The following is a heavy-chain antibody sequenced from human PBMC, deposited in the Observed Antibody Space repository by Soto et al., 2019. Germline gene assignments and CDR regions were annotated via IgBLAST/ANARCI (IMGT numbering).Heavy chain of an antibody. CDR1: GYSFSTHA. Sequence: SMQVSCTASGYSFSTHAMHWVRPAPGQSIEWMGWINGGTGQTKHSHRFKDRVTITRDTSASTAYMELSSLRSEDTTGYYCETGSGREVKYYEYVLEVGGR. CDR2: INGGTGQT. D-gene: IGHD5-12*01. V-gene: IGHV1-3*01. CDR3: ETGSGREVKYYEYVLEV. J-gene: IGHJ2*01.